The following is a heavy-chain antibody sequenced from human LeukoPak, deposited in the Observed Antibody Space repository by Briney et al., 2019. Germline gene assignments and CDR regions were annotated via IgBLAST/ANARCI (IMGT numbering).Heavy chain of an antibody. D-gene: IGHD5-18*01. J-gene: IGHJ4*02. CDR3: ARGGSDYGYYFDS. V-gene: IGHV4-59*01. CDR2: IYYSGST. CDR1: GGSISRYY. Sequence: SETLSLTCTVSGGSISRYYWSWIRQPPGKGLEWIGYIYYSGSTDYNPSLKSRVTTSIDTSKNQFSLQLRSVTAADTAVYHCARGGSDYGYYFDSWGQGTLVTVSS.